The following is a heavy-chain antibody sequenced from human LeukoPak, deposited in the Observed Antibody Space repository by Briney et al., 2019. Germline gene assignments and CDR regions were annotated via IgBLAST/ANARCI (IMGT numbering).Heavy chain of an antibody. J-gene: IGHJ4*02. D-gene: IGHD6-13*01. CDR2: ISGSGGST. V-gene: IGHV3-23*01. CDR1: GFTFSSYA. Sequence: GGSLRLSCAASGFTFSSYAMSWVRQAPGKGLEWVCAISGSGGSTYYAASVKGRFTISRDNSKNTLYLQMNSLRAEDTAVYYCATQSSRFDYWGQGTLVTVSS. CDR3: ATQSSRFDY.